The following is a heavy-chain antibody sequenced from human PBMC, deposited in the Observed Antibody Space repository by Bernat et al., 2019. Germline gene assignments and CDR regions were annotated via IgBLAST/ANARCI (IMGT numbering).Heavy chain of an antibody. CDR3: AKDPRPYSSSWHLTD. D-gene: IGHD6-13*01. CDR1: GFTFSSYG. J-gene: IGHJ4*02. V-gene: IGHV3-30*18. CDR2: ISYDGSNK. Sequence: QVQLVESGGGVVQPGRSLRLSCAASGFTFSSYGMHWVRQAPGKGLEWVAVISYDGSNKYYADSVKGRFTISRDNSKNTLYLQMNSLRAEDTAVYYCAKDPRPYSSSWHLTDWGQGTLVTVSS.